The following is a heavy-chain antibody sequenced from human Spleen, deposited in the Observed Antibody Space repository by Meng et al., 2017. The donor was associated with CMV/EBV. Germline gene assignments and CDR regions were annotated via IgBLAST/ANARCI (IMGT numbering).Heavy chain of an antibody. D-gene: IGHD6-19*01. Sequence: GESLKISCAASGFTFSSHGMHWVRQAPGKGLEWAAFIRYDGSDKNYADSVKGRFTISRDNSKNTLYLQTNSLKTEDTAVYYCAKPEAVGCWGQGTLVTVSS. CDR1: GFTFSSHG. CDR3: AKPEAVGC. J-gene: IGHJ4*02. V-gene: IGHV3-30*02. CDR2: IRYDGSDK.